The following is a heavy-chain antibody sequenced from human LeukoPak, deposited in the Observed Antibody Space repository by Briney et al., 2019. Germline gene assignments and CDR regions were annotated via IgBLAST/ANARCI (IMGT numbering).Heavy chain of an antibody. D-gene: IGHD5-18*01. Sequence: GGSLRLSCAASGFTFSSYWMHWVRQAPGKGLEWVANIKEDGSDKNYVESLKGRFTISRDNAKNSLYLQMDSLRAEDTAVYYCARDAGYGYDRFDYWGQGTQVTVSS. CDR2: IKEDGSDK. J-gene: IGHJ4*02. CDR3: ARDAGYGYDRFDY. V-gene: IGHV3-7*01. CDR1: GFTFSSYW.